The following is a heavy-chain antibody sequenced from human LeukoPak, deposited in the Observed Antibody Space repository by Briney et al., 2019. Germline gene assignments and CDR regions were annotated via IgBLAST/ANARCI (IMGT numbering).Heavy chain of an antibody. V-gene: IGHV1-69*11. CDR3: ARVQRDGDYVYY. Sequence: ASVKVSCKASGGTFSSYAISWVRQAPGQGLEWMGRIIPILGTANYAQKFQGRVTITTDESTSTAYMELSSLRSEDTAVYYCARVQRDGDYVYYWGQGTLVTVSS. D-gene: IGHD4-17*01. CDR1: GGTFSSYA. J-gene: IGHJ4*02. CDR2: IIPILGTA.